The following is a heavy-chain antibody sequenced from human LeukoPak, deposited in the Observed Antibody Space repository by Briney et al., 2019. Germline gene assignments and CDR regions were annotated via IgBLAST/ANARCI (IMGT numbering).Heavy chain of an antibody. CDR2: MNRNSGNT. CDR3: ARGLRFLEWANDY. V-gene: IGHV1-8*03. CDR1: GYTFTSYD. J-gene: IGHJ4*02. D-gene: IGHD3-3*01. Sequence: ASVKVSCKASGYTFTSYDINWVRQATGQGLEWMGWMNRNSGNTGYAQKFQGRVTITRNTSISTAYMELSSLRSEDTAVYYCARGLRFLEWANDYWGQGTLVTVSS.